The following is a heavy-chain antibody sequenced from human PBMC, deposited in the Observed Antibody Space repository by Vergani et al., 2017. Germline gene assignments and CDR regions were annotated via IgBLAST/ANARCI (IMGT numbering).Heavy chain of an antibody. CDR1: GFTFSTHA. CDR3: AKFPLNITTPDRGDF. D-gene: IGHD1-1*01. J-gene: IGHJ4*02. V-gene: IGHV3-23*01. Sequence: DVQLLQSGGDLVQPGGSLKLSCVASGFTFSTHAMSWVRQAPGKGLEWVSAISGSGGSTYYADSVKGRFTISRDNSKNTLFLQMHSLRVEDTALYYCAKFPLNITTPDRGDFWGQGSLVTVSS. CDR2: ISGSGGST.